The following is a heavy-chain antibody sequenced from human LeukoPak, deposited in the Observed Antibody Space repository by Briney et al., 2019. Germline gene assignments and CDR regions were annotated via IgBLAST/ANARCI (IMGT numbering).Heavy chain of an antibody. J-gene: IGHJ4*02. D-gene: IGHD6-19*01. V-gene: IGHV3-30*02. CDR3: AKVGGSSGWYSYYFDY. CDR1: GFTFSSYG. Sequence: GGSLRLSCAASGFTFSSYGMHWVRQAPGKGREWVAFIRYHGRNKYYADSVKGRFTISRDNSKNTLYLQMNSLRAEDTAVYYCAKVGGSSGWYSYYFDYWGQGTLVTVSS. CDR2: IRYHGRNK.